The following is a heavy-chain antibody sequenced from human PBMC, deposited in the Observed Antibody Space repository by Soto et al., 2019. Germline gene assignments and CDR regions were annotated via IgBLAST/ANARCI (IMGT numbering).Heavy chain of an antibody. CDR1: GGSISSSSYY. J-gene: IGHJ4*02. CDR3: ARHPIPGIAVADRLFDY. CDR2: IYYSGST. D-gene: IGHD6-19*01. Sequence: QLQLQESGPGLVKPSETLSLTCTVSGGSISSSSYYWGWIRQPPGKGLEWIGSIYYSGSTYYNPSLKSRVTISVDTSKNQFSLKLSSVTAADTAVYYCARHPIPGIAVADRLFDYWGQGTLVTVSS. V-gene: IGHV4-39*01.